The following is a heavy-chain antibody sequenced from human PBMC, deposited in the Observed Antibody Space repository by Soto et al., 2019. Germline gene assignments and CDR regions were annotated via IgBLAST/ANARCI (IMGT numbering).Heavy chain of an antibody. D-gene: IGHD2-2*01. CDR3: ARGIGAVPAARLGVMDV. Sequence: GGSLRLSCAASGFTFSDYYMSWIRQAPGKGLEWVSYISSSGSTIYYADSVKGRFTISRDNAKNSLYLQMNSLRAEDTAAYYCARGIGAVPAARLGVMDVWGKGTTVTVSS. V-gene: IGHV3-11*01. CDR1: GFTFSDYY. CDR2: ISSSGSTI. J-gene: IGHJ6*03.